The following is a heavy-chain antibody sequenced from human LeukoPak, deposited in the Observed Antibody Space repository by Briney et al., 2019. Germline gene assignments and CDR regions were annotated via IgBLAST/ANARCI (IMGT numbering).Heavy chain of an antibody. Sequence: GGSLRLSCAASGFTFSSDWMRWGCQARGKGLDLVANIKRDGSEKYYVDSVKGRLTISRDNAKNSLYLQMNSLRAEDTAVYYCASGAIAVAYPQGFDYWGQGTLVTVSS. CDR2: IKRDGSEK. D-gene: IGHD6-19*01. J-gene: IGHJ4*02. CDR3: ASGAIAVAYPQGFDY. V-gene: IGHV3-7*01. CDR1: GFTFSSDW.